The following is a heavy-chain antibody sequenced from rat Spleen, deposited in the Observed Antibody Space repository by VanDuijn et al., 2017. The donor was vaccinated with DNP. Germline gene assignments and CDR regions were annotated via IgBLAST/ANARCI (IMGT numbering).Heavy chain of an antibody. Sequence: EVQLVESGGGLVQPGRSMKLSCAASGFTFSNYAMAWVRQPPTKGLEWVASISPDGGSIYYRDSVKGRFTISRDNAKSTLYLQMYSLRSEDTATYFCARHGRRVFDYWGQGVMVTVSS. CDR3: ARHGRRVFDY. CDR2: ISPDGGSI. V-gene: IGHV5-25*01. D-gene: IGHD1-11*01. J-gene: IGHJ2*01. CDR1: GFTFSNYA.